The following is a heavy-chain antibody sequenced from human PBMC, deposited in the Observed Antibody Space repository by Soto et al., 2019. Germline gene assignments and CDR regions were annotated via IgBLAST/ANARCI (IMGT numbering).Heavy chain of an antibody. D-gene: IGHD3-10*01. Sequence: QVQLQQWGAGLLKPSETLSLTCAVYGGSFSGYQWTWIRQTPGKGLEWIGEINDSGNSNYNPSLKSRVTIFLDTPKKQISLKLSSVTAAETAVYYCARGLILWFGELSRRGGYYYYMDVRGEGTTVIVSS. CDR1: GGSFSGYQ. V-gene: IGHV4-34*01. CDR2: INDSGNS. J-gene: IGHJ6*03. CDR3: ARGLILWFGELSRRGGYYYYMDV.